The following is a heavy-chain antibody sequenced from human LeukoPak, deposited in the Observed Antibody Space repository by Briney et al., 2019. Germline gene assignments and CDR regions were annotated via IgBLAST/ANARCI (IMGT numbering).Heavy chain of an antibody. Sequence: KPSETLSLTCTVSGGSISSYYWSWIRQPPGKGLEWIGEINHSGSTNYNPSLKSRVTISVDTSKNQFSLKLSSVTAADTAVYYCARVGATYYFDYWGQGTLVTVSS. D-gene: IGHD1-26*01. CDR3: ARVGATYYFDY. CDR1: GGSISSYY. J-gene: IGHJ4*02. CDR2: INHSGST. V-gene: IGHV4-34*01.